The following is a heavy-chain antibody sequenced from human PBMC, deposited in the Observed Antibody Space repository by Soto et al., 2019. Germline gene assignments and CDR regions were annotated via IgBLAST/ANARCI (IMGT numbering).Heavy chain of an antibody. CDR1: GGSISSSSYY. V-gene: IGHV4-39*01. Sequence: SETLSLTCTVSGGSISSSSYYRGWIRQPPGKGLEWIGSIYYSGSTYYNPSLKSRVTISVDTSKNQFSLKLSSVTAADTAVYYCASYVYSLEYSSSSHDYWDQGTLVTVSS. J-gene: IGHJ4*02. D-gene: IGHD6-6*01. CDR2: IYYSGST. CDR3: ASYVYSLEYSSSSHDY.